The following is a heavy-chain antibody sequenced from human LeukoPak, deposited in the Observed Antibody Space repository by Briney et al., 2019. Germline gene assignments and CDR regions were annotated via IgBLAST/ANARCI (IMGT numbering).Heavy chain of an antibody. Sequence: SGGSLRLSCAPSGVTFSAFGMHWVRQAPGKGLEWVAFIRFDGCDKFYADSVKGRFTISRDNSKNTLYLQMNSLRAEDTAVYYCSKSQAHDYADFSDYWGQGTLVIVSS. J-gene: IGHJ4*02. CDR2: IRFDGCDK. CDR3: SKSQAHDYADFSDY. D-gene: IGHD4-17*01. CDR1: GVTFSAFG. V-gene: IGHV3-30*02.